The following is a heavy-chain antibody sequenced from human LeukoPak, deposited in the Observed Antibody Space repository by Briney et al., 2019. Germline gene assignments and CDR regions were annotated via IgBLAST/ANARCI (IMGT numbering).Heavy chain of an antibody. CDR1: GGSVSTSAYG. CDR2: MHYSATT. CDR3: ARNDRGRPSDY. V-gene: IGHV4-39*01. Sequence: PSETLSLTCNVSGGSVSTSAYGSAWIRQPPGKGLEWIGSMHYSATTYHNPSLRSRVTISVDTSKNQFYLRLISVTAADTAVYYCARNDRGRPSDYWGQGTLVTVSS. J-gene: IGHJ4*02. D-gene: IGHD1-26*01.